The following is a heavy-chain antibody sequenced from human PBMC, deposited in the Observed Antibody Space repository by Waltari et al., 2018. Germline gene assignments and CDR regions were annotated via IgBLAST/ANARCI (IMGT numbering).Heavy chain of an antibody. CDR2: FYSEST. CDR3: ARHLTRFDY. D-gene: IGHD3-9*01. J-gene: IGHJ4*02. V-gene: IGHV4-39*01. CDR1: GGSITRSNYY. Sequence: QLQLQESGPGLVKPSETLSLTCAVSGGSITRSNYYWGWIRQPPGKGLEWIGSFYSESTYYNPSLKSRVTISVDTSKNQFSLKLSSVTAADTAVYYCARHLTRFDYWGQGTLVTVSS.